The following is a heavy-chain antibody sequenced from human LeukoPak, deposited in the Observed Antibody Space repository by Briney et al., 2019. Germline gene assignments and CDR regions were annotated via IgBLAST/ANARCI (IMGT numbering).Heavy chain of an antibody. V-gene: IGHV1-2*06. CDR2: INSNSGGT. Sequence: ASVKVSCKASGYTFTGYFIHWVRQAPGQGFEWMGRINSNSGGTDFAQKSQGRVTMTRDTSISTAYMELSRLKSDDTALYYCAREVGFGSQVYYFDYWGRGTLVTVSS. CDR3: AREVGFGSQVYYFDY. D-gene: IGHD3-16*01. J-gene: IGHJ4*02. CDR1: GYTFTGYF.